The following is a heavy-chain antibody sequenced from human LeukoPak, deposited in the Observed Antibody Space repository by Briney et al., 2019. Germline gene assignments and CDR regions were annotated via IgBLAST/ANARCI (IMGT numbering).Heavy chain of an antibody. CDR1: GGTFSSYA. J-gene: IGHJ6*02. V-gene: IGHV1-69*01. D-gene: IGHD2-21*02. CDR3: ARGQGVDIVVVTAILNYYYYGMDV. Sequence: GSSVKVSCKASGGTFSSYAISWVRQAPGQGLEWMGGIIPIFGTANYAQKFQGRVTITADESTSTAYMELSSLRSEDTAVYYCARGQGVDIVVVTAILNYYYYGMDVWGQGTTVTVTS. CDR2: IIPIFGTA.